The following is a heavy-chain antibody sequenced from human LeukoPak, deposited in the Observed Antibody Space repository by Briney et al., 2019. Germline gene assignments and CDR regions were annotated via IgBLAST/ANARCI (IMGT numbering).Heavy chain of an antibody. V-gene: IGHV3-30*18. J-gene: IGHJ4*02. D-gene: IGHD1-26*01. CDR3: AKDRYSGSYLQTGPCAH. Sequence: GGSLRLSCAASGFTFSSYSMNWVRQAPGKGLEWVAVISYDGSNKYYADSVKGRFTISRDNSKNTLNLQMNSLRAEDTAVYYCAKDRYSGSYLQTGPCAHWGQGTLVTVSS. CDR2: ISYDGSNK. CDR1: GFTFSSYS.